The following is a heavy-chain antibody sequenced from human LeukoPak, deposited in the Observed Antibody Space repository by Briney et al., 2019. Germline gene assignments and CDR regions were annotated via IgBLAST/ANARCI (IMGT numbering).Heavy chain of an antibody. Sequence: SETLSLTCTVSGGSISSSSYYWGWIRQPPGQGLEWIGSIYYSGSTYYNPSLKSRVTISVDTSRNQFSLNLSSVTAADTAVYYCARGRLLMWLRSGFAFDIWGQGTMVTVSS. CDR2: IYYSGST. V-gene: IGHV4-39*01. D-gene: IGHD5-12*01. J-gene: IGHJ3*02. CDR3: ARGRLLMWLRSGFAFDI. CDR1: GGSISSSSYY.